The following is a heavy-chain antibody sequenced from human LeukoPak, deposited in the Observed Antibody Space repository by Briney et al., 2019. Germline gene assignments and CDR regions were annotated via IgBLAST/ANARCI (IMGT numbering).Heavy chain of an antibody. V-gene: IGHV1-2*02. CDR1: GYTFTGYY. CDR3: ARVPVAVAGRDY. Sequence: GASVEVSCKASGYTFTGYYMHWVRQAPGQGLEWMGWINPNSGGTNYAQKFQGRVTMTRDTFISTAYMELSRLRSDDTAVYYCARVPVAVAGRDYWGQGTLVTVSS. D-gene: IGHD6-19*01. J-gene: IGHJ4*02. CDR2: INPNSGGT.